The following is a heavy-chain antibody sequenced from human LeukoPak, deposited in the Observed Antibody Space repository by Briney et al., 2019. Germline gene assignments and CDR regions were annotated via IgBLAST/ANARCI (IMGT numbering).Heavy chain of an antibody. J-gene: IGHJ5*02. CDR2: ISSSSSYI. D-gene: IGHD3-22*01. CDR1: GFTFSSYS. CDR3: ARDRGTYYYDSSGFDP. V-gene: IGHV3-21*01. Sequence: GGSLRLSCAASGFTFSSYSMNWVRQAPGKGLEWVSSISSSSSYIYYADSVKGRFTISRDNAKNTLYLQMNSLRAEDTAVYYCARDRGTYYYDSSGFDPWGQGTLVTVSS.